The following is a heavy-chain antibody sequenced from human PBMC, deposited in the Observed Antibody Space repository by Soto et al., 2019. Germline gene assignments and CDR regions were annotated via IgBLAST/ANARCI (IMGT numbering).Heavy chain of an antibody. V-gene: IGHV4-39*01. CDR2: IYYSGST. Sequence: QLQLQESGPRLVKPSETLSLTCSVSGGSISSSSYSWGWIRQPPGKGLEWIGTIYYSGSTHYNPSIEGRVALSADTPNSQLALRLSPVTAADAAVYYCGRQPGHCGSTTCFGYYSVDVWGQGTTVTVS. D-gene: IGHD2-2*01. CDR1: GGSISSSSYS. CDR3: GRQPGHCGSTTCFGYYSVDV. J-gene: IGHJ6*02.